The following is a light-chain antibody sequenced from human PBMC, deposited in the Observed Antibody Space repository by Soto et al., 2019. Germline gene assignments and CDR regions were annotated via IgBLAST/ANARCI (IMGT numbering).Light chain of an antibody. Sequence: QAVVTQEPSLTGSPGGTVTLTCASSTGAVTSRYYANWFQQKPGQAPRALISSTSNKHSWTPARFSGSLLGGKAALTLSGVQHEDEAEYYCLLFYRDAWVFGGGTKLTVL. CDR3: LLFYRDAWV. CDR1: TGAVTSRYY. J-gene: IGLJ3*02. V-gene: IGLV7-43*01. CDR2: STS.